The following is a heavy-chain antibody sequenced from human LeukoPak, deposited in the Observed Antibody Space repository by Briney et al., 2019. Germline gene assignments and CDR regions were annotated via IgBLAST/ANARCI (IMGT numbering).Heavy chain of an antibody. J-gene: IGHJ4*02. D-gene: IGHD3-10*01. V-gene: IGHV3-64D*09. Sequence: PGGSLRLSCSASGFTFSSYAMHWVRQAPGKGPEYVSAISSNGGSTYYADSVKGRFTISRDNSKNTLYLQMSSLRAEDTAVYYCVKGLDGGFDYWGQGTLVTVSS. CDR3: VKGLDGGFDY. CDR2: ISSNGGST. CDR1: GFTFSSYA.